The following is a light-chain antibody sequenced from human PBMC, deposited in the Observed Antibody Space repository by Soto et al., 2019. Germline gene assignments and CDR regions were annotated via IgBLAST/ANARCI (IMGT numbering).Light chain of an antibody. V-gene: IGKV3-11*01. Sequence: EIVLTQSPATLSLSPGERATLSCRASQSVSSYLAWYQQKPGQAPRLLIYDTSKRATGIPARFSGSGSGTDFSLTISSLEPEDFAVYYCQQRTNWPRSFTFGHGTKVDIK. CDR1: QSVSSY. CDR2: DTS. CDR3: QQRTNWPRSFT. J-gene: IGKJ3*01.